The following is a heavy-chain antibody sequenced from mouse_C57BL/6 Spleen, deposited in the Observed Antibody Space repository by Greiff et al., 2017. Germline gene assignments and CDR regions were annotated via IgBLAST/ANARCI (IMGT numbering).Heavy chain of an antibody. D-gene: IGHD2-3*01. CDR3: ARGDGYPYFDY. Sequence: QVQLQQPGAELVMPGASVKLSCKASGYTFTSYWMHWVKQRPGQGLEWIGEIDPSDSYTNYNQKFKGKATLTVDKSSSTAYMQLSSLKSDDSAVYDCARGDGYPYFDYWGQGTTLTVSS. CDR1: GYTFTSYW. CDR2: IDPSDSYT. V-gene: IGHV1-69*01. J-gene: IGHJ2*01.